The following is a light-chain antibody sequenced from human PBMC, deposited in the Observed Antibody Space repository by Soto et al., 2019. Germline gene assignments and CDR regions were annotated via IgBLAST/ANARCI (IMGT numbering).Light chain of an antibody. CDR2: SNN. CDR3: AAWDDSLNGEV. CDR1: SSNIGSNT. V-gene: IGLV1-44*01. Sequence: QSVLTQPPSASGTPGQRVTISCSGSSSNIGSNTVNWYQQLPGTAPKLLIYSNNQRPSGVPDRFSGSKSGTSASLAISGLQSEDEADYYCAAWDDSLNGEVFGGGNKHNVL. J-gene: IGLJ2*01.